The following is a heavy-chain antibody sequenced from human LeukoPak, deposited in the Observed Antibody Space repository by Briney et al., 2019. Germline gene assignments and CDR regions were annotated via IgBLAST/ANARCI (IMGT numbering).Heavy chain of an antibody. D-gene: IGHD6-19*01. J-gene: IGHJ3*02. V-gene: IGHV4-31*03. Sequence: SQTLSLTCTVSGGSISSGGYYWSWLRQHPGKGLEWIGYIYYSGSTYYNPSLKSRVTISVDTSKNQFSLKLSSVTAADTAVYYCARVRGVAVAGTAGSDGFDIWGQGTMVTVSS. CDR2: IYYSGST. CDR1: GGSISSGGYY. CDR3: ARVRGVAVAGTAGSDGFDI.